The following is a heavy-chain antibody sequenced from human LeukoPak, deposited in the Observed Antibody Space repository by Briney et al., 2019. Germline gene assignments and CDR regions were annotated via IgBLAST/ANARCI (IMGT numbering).Heavy chain of an antibody. CDR1: GYTFTGYY. J-gene: IGHJ4*02. CDR2: INPNSGGT. D-gene: IGHD6-19*01. CDR3: ARTPVGSGWYPFDY. V-gene: IGHV1-2*02. Sequence: ASVKVSCKASGYTFTGYYMHWVRQAPGQGLEWMGWINPNSGGTNYAQKFQGRVTMTRDTSISTAYMEPSRLRSDDTAVYYCARTPVGSGWYPFDYWGQGTLVTVSS.